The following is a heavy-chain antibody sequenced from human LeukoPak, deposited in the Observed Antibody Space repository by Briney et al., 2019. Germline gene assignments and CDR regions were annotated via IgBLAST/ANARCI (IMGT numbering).Heavy chain of an antibody. CDR1: GYSISSGYY. CDR2: IYHSGST. J-gene: IGHJ4*02. D-gene: IGHD6-13*01. CDR3: AREGKQQLVRGFDY. Sequence: PSETLSLTCAVSGYSISSGYYWGWIRQPPGKGLEWIGSIYHSGSTYYNPSLKSRVTISVDTSKNQFSLKLSSVTAADTAVYYCAREGKQQLVRGFDYWGQGTLVTVSS. V-gene: IGHV4-38-2*02.